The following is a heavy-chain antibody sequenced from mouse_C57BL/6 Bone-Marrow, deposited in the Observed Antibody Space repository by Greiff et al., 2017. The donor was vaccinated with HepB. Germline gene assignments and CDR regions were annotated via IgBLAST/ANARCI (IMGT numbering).Heavy chain of an antibody. CDR3: TGGTTVRDY. CDR1: GFTFSNYW. Sequence: EVKLMESGGGLVQPGGSMKLSCVASGFTFSNYWMNWVRQSPEKGLEWVAQIRLKSDNYATHYAESVKGRFTISRDDSKSSVYLQMNNLRAEDTGIYYCTGGTTVRDYWGQGTTLTVSS. V-gene: IGHV6-3*01. J-gene: IGHJ2*01. D-gene: IGHD1-1*01. CDR2: IRLKSDNYAT.